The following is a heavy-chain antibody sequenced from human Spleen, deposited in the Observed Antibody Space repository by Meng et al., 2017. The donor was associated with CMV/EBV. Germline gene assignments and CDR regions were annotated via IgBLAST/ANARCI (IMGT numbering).Heavy chain of an antibody. V-gene: IGHV1-2*02. CDR3: ARARENYYYYGMDV. J-gene: IGHJ6*02. Sequence: ASVKVSCKASGYTFTGYYIHWVRQAPGQGLEWMGWINPNSGGTNYALKFQGRVTMTRDTSINTAYMELSRLRSDDTAVYYCARARENYYYYGMDVWGQGTTVTVSS. CDR2: INPNSGGT. CDR1: GYTFTGYY.